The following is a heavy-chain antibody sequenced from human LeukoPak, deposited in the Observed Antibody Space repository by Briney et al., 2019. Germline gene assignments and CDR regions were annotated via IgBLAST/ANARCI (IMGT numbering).Heavy chain of an antibody. D-gene: IGHD3-22*01. J-gene: IGHJ4*02. V-gene: IGHV3-23*01. CDR2: ISSSGGST. CDR3: AKDLEYYYDSSGYL. CDR1: GLTFSSYA. Sequence: GGSLRLSCAACGLTFSSYAMSWVRQAPGKGLEWVSAISSSGGSTYYAVSVKGRFTISRDNSKNTLYLQMNSLRAEDTAVYYCAKDLEYYYDSSGYLWGQGTLVTVSS.